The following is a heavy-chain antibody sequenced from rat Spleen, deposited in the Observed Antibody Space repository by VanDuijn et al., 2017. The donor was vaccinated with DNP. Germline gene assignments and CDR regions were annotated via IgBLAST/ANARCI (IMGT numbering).Heavy chain of an antibody. CDR1: GFTFTNYG. CDR2: ISYDGGST. Sequence: EVQLVESGGGLVQPGRSLKLSCTASGFTFTNYGMAWVRQAPKKGLEWVGTISYDGGSTYYGDSVKGRFTISRDNAKSTLYLQMNSLRSEDMATYYCIRWNSGHFDYWGQGVMVTVSS. CDR3: IRWNSGHFDY. D-gene: IGHD4-3*01. J-gene: IGHJ2*01. V-gene: IGHV5-22*01.